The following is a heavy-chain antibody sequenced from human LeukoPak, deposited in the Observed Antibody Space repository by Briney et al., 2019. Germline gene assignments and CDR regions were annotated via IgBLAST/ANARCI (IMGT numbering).Heavy chain of an antibody. CDR1: GGSFSDYQ. CDR2: INHRGST. D-gene: IGHD3-16*01. V-gene: IGHV4-34*01. Sequence: SETLSLTCGVYGGSFSDYQWSWIRQTPGKGLEWIGEINHRGSTNYNPSLKSRVTISVDTSKRQYSLKVNSMTAADTAVYYCARRLDGADYWGQGTLVTVSS. J-gene: IGHJ4*02. CDR3: ARRLDGADY.